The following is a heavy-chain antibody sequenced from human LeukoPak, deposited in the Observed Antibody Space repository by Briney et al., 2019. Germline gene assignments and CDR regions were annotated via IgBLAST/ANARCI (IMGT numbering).Heavy chain of an antibody. D-gene: IGHD3-10*01. CDR3: ARHLDYYGSGSYEY. J-gene: IGHJ4*02. CDR1: GGSISSSSYY. Sequence: SETLSLTCTVSGGSISSSSYYWGWIRQPPGKGLEWIGSIYYSGSTYYNPSLKSRVTISVDTSKNQFSLKLSSVTAADTAVYYCARHLDYYGSGSYEYWGQGTLVTVSS. V-gene: IGHV4-39*01. CDR2: IYYSGST.